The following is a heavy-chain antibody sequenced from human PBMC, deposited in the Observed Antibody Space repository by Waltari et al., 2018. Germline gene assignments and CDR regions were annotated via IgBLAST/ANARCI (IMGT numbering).Heavy chain of an antibody. V-gene: IGHV1-24*01. CDR2: FDPEDGET. CDR1: GYTPTALS. Sequence: QVQLVQSGAGVKKPGASVKCSCKVSGYTPTALSRHWVRQAPGKGLEWMGGFDPEDGETIYAQKFQGRVTMTEDTSTDTAYMELSSLRSEDTAVYYCATHIGDCSSTSCYTFDYWGQGTLVTVSS. J-gene: IGHJ4*02. D-gene: IGHD2-2*02. CDR3: ATHIGDCSSTSCYTFDY.